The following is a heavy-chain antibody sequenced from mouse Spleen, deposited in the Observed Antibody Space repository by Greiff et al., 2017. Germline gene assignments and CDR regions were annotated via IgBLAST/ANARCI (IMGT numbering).Heavy chain of an antibody. J-gene: IGHJ1*03. V-gene: IGHV1-76*01. Sequence: VQRVESGAELVRPGASVKLSCKASGYTFTDYSINWVKQRPGQGLEWIARIYPGSGNTYYHEKFKGKATLTAEKSSSTAYMQLSSLTSEDSAVYFCARGGGLQLGYFDVWGTGTTVTVSS. D-gene: IGHD4-1*02. CDR1: GYTFTDYS. CDR2: IYPGSGNT. CDR3: ARGGGLQLGYFDV.